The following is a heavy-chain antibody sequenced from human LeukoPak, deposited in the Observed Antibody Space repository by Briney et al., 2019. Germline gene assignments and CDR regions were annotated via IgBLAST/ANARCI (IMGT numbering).Heavy chain of an antibody. CDR1: GFTFSSYL. Sequence: GGSLRLSCAASGFTFSSYLMHWVRQAPGKGLVWVSRLNSDGSSTSYTDSVKGRFTISRDNAENTLYLQMNSLRAEDTAVYFRARSWVAARHFDYWGQGTLVTVSS. D-gene: IGHD6-6*01. J-gene: IGHJ4*02. CDR3: ARSWVAARHFDY. CDR2: LNSDGSST. V-gene: IGHV3-74*01.